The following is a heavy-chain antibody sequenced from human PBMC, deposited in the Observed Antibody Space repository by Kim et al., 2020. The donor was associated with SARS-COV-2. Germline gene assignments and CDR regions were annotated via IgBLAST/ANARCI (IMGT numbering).Heavy chain of an antibody. CDR3: ARGGRRGNYYGSGSYYVRPPEEYNWFDP. CDR1: GGSFSGYY. J-gene: IGHJ5*02. CDR2: INHSGST. Sequence: SETLSLTCAVYGGSFSGYYWSWIRQPPGKGLEWIGEINHSGSTNYNPSLKSRVTISVDTSKNQFSLKLSSVTAADTAVYYCARGGRRGNYYGSGSYYVRPPEEYNWFDPWGQGTLVTVSS. D-gene: IGHD3-10*01. V-gene: IGHV4-34*01.